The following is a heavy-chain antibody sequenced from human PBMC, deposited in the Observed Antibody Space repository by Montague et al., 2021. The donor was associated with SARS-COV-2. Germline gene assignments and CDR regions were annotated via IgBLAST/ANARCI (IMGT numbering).Heavy chain of an antibody. CDR1: GGSISSTSFF. Sequence: SETLSLTCSVSGGSISSTSFFWAWIRQPPGKGLEWVGSMYSSGTTYYNPSLKGRVTISGDTSRNQLSVRVSSVTAADTAVYYCARSTSGWFIYWGQGTLVTVSS. V-gene: IGHV4-39*01. CDR3: ARSTSGWFIY. CDR2: MYSSGTT. J-gene: IGHJ4*02. D-gene: IGHD6-19*01.